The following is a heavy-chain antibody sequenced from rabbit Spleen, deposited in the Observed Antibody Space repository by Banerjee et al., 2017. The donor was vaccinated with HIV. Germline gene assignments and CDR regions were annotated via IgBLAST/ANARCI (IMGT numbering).Heavy chain of an antibody. J-gene: IGHJ3*01. Sequence: QEQLEESGGDLVKPGASLTLTCTASGVSFSSSSYMCWVRQAPGKGLEWIACIYAGSSGTTYYASGAKGRFTISKTSSTTVTLQMTSLTAADTATYFCARDGAGGSYFALWGQGTLVTVS. D-gene: IGHD8-1*01. CDR1: GVSFSSSSY. CDR3: ARDGAGGSYFAL. V-gene: IGHV1S45*01. CDR2: IYAGSSGTT.